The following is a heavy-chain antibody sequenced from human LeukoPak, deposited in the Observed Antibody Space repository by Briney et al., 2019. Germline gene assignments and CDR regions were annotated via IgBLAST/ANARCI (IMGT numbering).Heavy chain of an antibody. D-gene: IGHD3-10*01. V-gene: IGHV5-51*01. CDR2: IYPGDSDT. CDR3: ARFRHPELLWFGELEYYFDY. Sequence: RGESLKISCKGSGYNFTRHWIGWVRQMPGKGLEWMGIIYPGDSDTRYSPSFQGQVTISADKSISTAYLQWSSLKASDTAMYYCARFRHPELLWFGELEYYFDYWGQGTLVTVSS. CDR1: GYNFTRHW. J-gene: IGHJ4*02.